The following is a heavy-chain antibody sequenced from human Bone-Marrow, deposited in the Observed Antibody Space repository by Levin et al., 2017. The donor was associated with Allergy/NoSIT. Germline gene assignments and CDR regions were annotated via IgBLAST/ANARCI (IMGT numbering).Heavy chain of an antibody. CDR1: GYNFPDYW. V-gene: IGHV5-51*01. CDR2: IYPGDSDT. D-gene: IGHD3-10*01. CDR3: ASSLRFRGAENRVFNWFDN. Sequence: GESLKISCKGSGYNFPDYWLVWVRQMPGKGLEWMGIIYPGDSDTRYSPSFQGQVTISADKSISTAYLQWSSLKASDTAMYYCASSLRFRGAENRVFNWFDNWGQGT. J-gene: IGHJ5*02.